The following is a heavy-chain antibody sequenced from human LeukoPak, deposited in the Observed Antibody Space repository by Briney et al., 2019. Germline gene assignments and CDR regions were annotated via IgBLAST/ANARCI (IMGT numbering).Heavy chain of an antibody. J-gene: IGHJ4*02. CDR1: GGSISSSNE. D-gene: IGHD1-26*01. CDR2: INHSGTT. CDR3: ARQRGTS. V-gene: IGHV4-4*02. Sequence: SETLSLTCAVSGGSISSSNEWSWVRQPPGKGLEWIGEINHSGTTDYNPSLKSRVTISADKSKNQFSLKLSSVTAADTAVYYCARQRGTSWGQGTLVTVSS.